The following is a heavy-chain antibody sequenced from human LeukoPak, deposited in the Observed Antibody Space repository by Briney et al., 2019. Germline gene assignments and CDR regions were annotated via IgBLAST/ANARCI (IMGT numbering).Heavy chain of an antibody. Sequence: SETLSLTCTVSGYSISSGYYWGWIRQPPGKGLEWIGSIYHSGSTYYNPSLKSRVTISVDTSKNQFSLKLSSVTAADTAVYYCARGKTAAGLTWFDPWGQGTLVTVSS. V-gene: IGHV4-38-2*02. J-gene: IGHJ5*02. CDR2: IYHSGST. CDR1: GYSISSGYY. CDR3: ARGKTAAGLTWFDP. D-gene: IGHD6-13*01.